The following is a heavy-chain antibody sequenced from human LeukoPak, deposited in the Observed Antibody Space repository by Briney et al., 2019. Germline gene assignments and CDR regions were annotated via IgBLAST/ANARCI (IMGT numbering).Heavy chain of an antibody. Sequence: PSETLSLTCSVSGGSISRSSYYWGWIRQPPGKGLEWIGSIYYSGSTYYNPSLKSRVTISVDTSKNQFSLKLSSVTAADTAVYYCARKPGVRIAAARLGWFDPWGQGTLVTVSS. CDR3: ARKPGVRIAAARLGWFDP. CDR1: GGSISRSSYY. D-gene: IGHD6-13*01. V-gene: IGHV4-39*01. J-gene: IGHJ5*02. CDR2: IYYSGST.